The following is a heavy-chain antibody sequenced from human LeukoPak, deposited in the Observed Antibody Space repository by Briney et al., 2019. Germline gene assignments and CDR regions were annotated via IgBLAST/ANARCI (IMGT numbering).Heavy chain of an antibody. CDR1: GYTFTSYD. J-gene: IGHJ4*02. D-gene: IGHD2-15*01. CDR3: ARVRRGSPAAAKDY. CDR2: MNPNTDNT. Sequence: ASVKVSCTASGYTFTSYDINWVRHATGQVLEWMGWMNPNTDNTDYAHKFHGRVTMTTNTSISTASMELSSLRSEDTAAYYCARVRRGSPAAAKDYWGQGTLVTVSS. V-gene: IGHV1-8*01.